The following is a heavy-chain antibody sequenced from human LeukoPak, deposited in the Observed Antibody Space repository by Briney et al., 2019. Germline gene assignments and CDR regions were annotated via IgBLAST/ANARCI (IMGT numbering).Heavy chain of an antibody. J-gene: IGHJ6*03. CDR2: MNPNSGNT. D-gene: IGHD6-6*01. V-gene: IGHV1-8*02. CDR1: GYTFTDSY. CDR3: ARARRYSSSSDYYYYMDV. Sequence: GASVKVSCKASGYTFTDSYLHWVRQAPGQGLEWMGWMNPNSGNTSYAQKFQGRVTMTRNTSISTAYMELSSLRSEDTAVYYCARARRYSSSSDYYYYMDVWGKGTTVTVSS.